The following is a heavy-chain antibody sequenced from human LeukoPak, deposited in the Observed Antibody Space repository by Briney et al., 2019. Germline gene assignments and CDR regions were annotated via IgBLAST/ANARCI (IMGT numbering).Heavy chain of an antibody. CDR2: ISRGGTTI. Sequence: GGSLRLSCAASGFIFSDYYMSWFRQAPGKGLEWVSYISRGGTTIYYADSVKGRFTISRGNAKNSVNLQMSSLRAEDTAVYYCAGENYYGSGKPFEYWGQGTLVTVSS. J-gene: IGHJ4*02. CDR1: GFIFSDYY. D-gene: IGHD3-10*01. V-gene: IGHV3-11*01. CDR3: AGENYYGSGKPFEY.